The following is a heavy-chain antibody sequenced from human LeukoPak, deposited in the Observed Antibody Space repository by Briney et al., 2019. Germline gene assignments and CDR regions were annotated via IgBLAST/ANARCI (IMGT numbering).Heavy chain of an antibody. V-gene: IGHV1-46*01. J-gene: IGHJ4*02. CDR3: ARDRGLNVCPSDY. D-gene: IGHD3-10*01. CDR2: ISPSGGST. CDR1: GYTFTNYY. Sequence: ASVKVSGKASGYTFTNYYIHWVRQAPGQGLEWMGVISPSGGSTSYAQKFQGRLTMTRDTSTSTVDMELSSLRSEDTAVYYCARDRGLNVCPSDYWGQGTLVIVSS.